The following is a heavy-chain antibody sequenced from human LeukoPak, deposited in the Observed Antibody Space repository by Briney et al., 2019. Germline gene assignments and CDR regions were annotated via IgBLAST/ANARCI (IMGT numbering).Heavy chain of an antibody. V-gene: IGHV3-53*01. CDR2: IYSGGST. D-gene: IGHD6-19*01. J-gene: IGHJ4*02. CDR1: GFTVSRNY. CDR3: ARGRIAVAGPFDY. Sequence: GGSLRLSCAASGFTVSRNYMNWVRRAPGEGLEWVSVIYSGGSTYYADSVKGRFTISRDNSKNTLYLQMNSLRAEDTAVYYCARGRIAVAGPFDYWGQGTLVTVSS.